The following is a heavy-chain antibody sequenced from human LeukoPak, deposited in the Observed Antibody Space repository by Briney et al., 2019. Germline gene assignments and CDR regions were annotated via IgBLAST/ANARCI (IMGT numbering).Heavy chain of an antibody. CDR1: GFTFSSYA. D-gene: IGHD3-3*01. Sequence: GGSLRLSCAASGFTFSSYAMSWVRQAPGKGLEWVSAISGSGGSTYYADSVKGRFTISRDNSKNTLYLQMNSLRAEDTAVYYCAKDLAFWSGYYIRYFQHWGQGTLVTVSS. V-gene: IGHV3-23*01. CDR3: AKDLAFWSGYYIRYFQH. CDR2: ISGSGGST. J-gene: IGHJ1*01.